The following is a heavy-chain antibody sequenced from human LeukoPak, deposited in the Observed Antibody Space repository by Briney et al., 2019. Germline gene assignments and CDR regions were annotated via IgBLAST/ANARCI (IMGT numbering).Heavy chain of an antibody. CDR2: INPNSGGT. Sequence: ASVKVSCKASGYTFTGYYMHWVRQAPGQGLEWMGWINPNSGGTNYAQKFQGRVTMTRDTSISTAYMELSRLRSDDTAVYYCARDQGSGWSEKAGYWGQGTLVTVSS. J-gene: IGHJ4*02. CDR1: GYTFTGYY. D-gene: IGHD6-19*01. CDR3: ARDQGSGWSEKAGY. V-gene: IGHV1-2*02.